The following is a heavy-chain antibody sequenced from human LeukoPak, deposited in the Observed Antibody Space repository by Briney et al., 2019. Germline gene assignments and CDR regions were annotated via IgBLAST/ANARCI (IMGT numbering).Heavy chain of an antibody. CDR3: ARSPNRYCSGGSCYYDAFDI. CDR1: GGSISSGDYY. Sequence: SQTLSLTCTVSGGSISSGDYYWSWIRQPPGKGLEWIGYIYYSGSTYYNPSLKSRVTISVHTSKNQFSLKLSSVTAADTAVYYCARSPNRYCSGGSCYYDAFDIWGQGTMVTVSS. J-gene: IGHJ3*02. V-gene: IGHV4-30-4*08. CDR2: IYYSGST. D-gene: IGHD2-15*01.